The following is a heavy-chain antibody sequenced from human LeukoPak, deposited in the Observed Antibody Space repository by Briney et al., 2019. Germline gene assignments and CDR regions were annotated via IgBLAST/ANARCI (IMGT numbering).Heavy chain of an antibody. Sequence: SETLSLTCTVSGGSISSYCWSWIRQPPGKGLEWIGYIYYSGSTNYNTSLKSRVIMSVDTSKNQFSLKLTSVTAADTAVYYCAREPNYSGSYLPDYWGQGTLVTVSS. J-gene: IGHJ4*02. CDR2: IYYSGST. V-gene: IGHV4-59*12. D-gene: IGHD1-26*01. CDR3: AREPNYSGSYLPDY. CDR1: GGSISSYC.